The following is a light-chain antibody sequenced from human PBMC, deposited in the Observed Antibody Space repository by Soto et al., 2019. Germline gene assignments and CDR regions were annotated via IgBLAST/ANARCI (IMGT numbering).Light chain of an antibody. V-gene: IGKV3-11*01. CDR1: QSVSSY. J-gene: IGKJ2*01. CDR3: QQRSNWSPMYI. Sequence: EIVLTQSPATLSLSPGERATLSCRASQSVSSYLAWYQQKPGQAPRLLIYDASNKATGIPARFSGSGSGTDFTLTISSLEPEDFAVYYCQQRSNWSPMYIFGQGTKLEIK. CDR2: DAS.